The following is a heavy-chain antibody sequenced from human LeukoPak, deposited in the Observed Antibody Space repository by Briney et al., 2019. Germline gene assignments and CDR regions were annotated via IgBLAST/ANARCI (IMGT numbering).Heavy chain of an antibody. CDR1: GGSISSYY. D-gene: IGHD6-13*01. V-gene: IGHV4-59*08. J-gene: IGHJ4*02. CDR3: ARRDSSSCIDY. CDR2: IYYGGST. Sequence: SETLSLTCTVSGGSISSYYWSWIRQPPGKGLDWIGYIYYGGSTNYNPSLKSRVTISVDTSKNQFSLKLSSVTAADTAVYYCARRDSSSCIDYWGQGTLVTVSS.